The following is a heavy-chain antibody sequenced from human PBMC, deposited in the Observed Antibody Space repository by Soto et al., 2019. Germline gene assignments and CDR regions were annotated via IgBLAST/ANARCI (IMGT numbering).Heavy chain of an antibody. D-gene: IGHD2-15*01. J-gene: IGHJ4*02. Sequence: QITLKESGPTLVRPTQTLTLTCSFSGFSFSTSGVAVGWIRQPPGKALEWLALIFWDDDKRYSPSVKSTLTITKYTSKNQVVLTMTNMDPVDTATYYCAHTRYCSGATCYRYYFDYWGQGTLVTVSS. CDR2: IFWDDDK. CDR3: AHTRYCSGATCYRYYFDY. V-gene: IGHV2-5*02. CDR1: GFSFSTSGVA.